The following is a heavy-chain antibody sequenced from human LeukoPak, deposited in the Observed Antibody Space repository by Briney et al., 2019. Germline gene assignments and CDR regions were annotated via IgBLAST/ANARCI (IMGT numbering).Heavy chain of an antibody. Sequence: PSETLSLTCTVSGGSISSYYWTWIRQPAGKGLGWIGRIYTSGSTNYNPSLKSRVTMSVDTSKNEFSLKLSSVTAADTVVYYCARETTPHYYGSGSYLVYNWFDPWGQGTLVTVSS. CDR3: ARETTPHYYGSGSYLVYNWFDP. J-gene: IGHJ5*02. V-gene: IGHV4-4*07. CDR2: IYTSGST. CDR1: GGSISSYY. D-gene: IGHD3-10*01.